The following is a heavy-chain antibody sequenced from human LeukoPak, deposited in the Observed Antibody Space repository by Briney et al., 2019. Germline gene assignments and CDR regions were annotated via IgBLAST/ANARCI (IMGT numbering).Heavy chain of an antibody. CDR2: IYSGGST. Sequence: GGSLRLSCAASGFTVSSKYMSWVRQAPGKGLEWVSLIYSGGSTSYADSVKGRFTISRDNTKSTLYLQMNSLRAEDTAVYYCATVVGASPDYFDYRGQGTLVTVSS. V-gene: IGHV3-53*01. CDR3: ATVVGASPDYFDY. D-gene: IGHD3-10*01. CDR1: GFTVSSKY. J-gene: IGHJ4*02.